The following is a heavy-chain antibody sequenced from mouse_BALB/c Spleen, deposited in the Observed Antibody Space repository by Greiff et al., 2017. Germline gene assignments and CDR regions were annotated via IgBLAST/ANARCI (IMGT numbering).Heavy chain of an antibody. D-gene: IGHD2-2*01. V-gene: IGHV5-6-5*01. J-gene: IGHJ3*01. CDR1: GFTFSSYA. Sequence: EVQGVESGGGLVKPGGSLKLSCAASGFTFSSYAMSWVRQTPEKRLEWVASISSGGSTYYPDSVKGRFTISRDNARNILYLQMSSLRSEDTAMYYCAREYGYDEGAWFAYWGQGTLVTVSA. CDR3: AREYGYDEGAWFAY. CDR2: ISSGGST.